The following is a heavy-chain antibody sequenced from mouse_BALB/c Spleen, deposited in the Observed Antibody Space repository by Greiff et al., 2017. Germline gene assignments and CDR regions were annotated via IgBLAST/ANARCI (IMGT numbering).Heavy chain of an antibody. CDR1: GFTFSSYA. V-gene: IGHV5-6-5*01. J-gene: IGHJ2*01. Sequence: EVQLVESGGGLVKPGGSLKLSCAASGFTFSSYAMSWVRQTPEKRLEWVASISSGGSTYYPDSVKGRFTISRDNARNILYLQMSSLRSEDTAMYYCARASYYFDYWGQGTTLTVSS. CDR2: ISSGGST. CDR3: ARASYYFDY.